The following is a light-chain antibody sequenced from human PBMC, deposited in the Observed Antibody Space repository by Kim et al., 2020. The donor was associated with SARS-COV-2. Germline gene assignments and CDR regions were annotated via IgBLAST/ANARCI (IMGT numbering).Light chain of an antibody. Sequence: SYELTQPPSVSVSPGETASITCSGDKLGNKNVCWYQQKPGQSPVLVIYQDSKRPSGIPERFSGSNSGNTATLTISGTQAVDEADYYCQAWDSSTAVFGGGTQLTVL. J-gene: IGLJ3*02. CDR2: QDS. CDR1: KLGNKN. V-gene: IGLV3-1*01. CDR3: QAWDSSTAV.